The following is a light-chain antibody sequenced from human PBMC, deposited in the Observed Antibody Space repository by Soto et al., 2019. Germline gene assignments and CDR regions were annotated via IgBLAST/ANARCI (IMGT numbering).Light chain of an antibody. CDR2: EVS. Sequence: QSVLTQPASVFGSPGQSITFSCTGTSXDVGGYNFVSWYQQHPGKAPKLMIYEVSSRPSGVSNRFSGSKSGNTASLTISGLQPEDEADYYCSSYTTSTTFVFGTGTKVTVL. V-gene: IGLV2-14*03. CDR3: SSYTTSTTFV. CDR1: SXDVGGYNF. J-gene: IGLJ1*01.